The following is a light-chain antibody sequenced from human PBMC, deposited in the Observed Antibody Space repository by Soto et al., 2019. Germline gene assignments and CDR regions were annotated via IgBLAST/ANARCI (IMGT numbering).Light chain of an antibody. CDR2: GAS. J-gene: IGKJ1*01. CDR1: QRGRSSY. Sequence: EIVLTQSPGTLSLSPGERATLTCRASQRGRSSYLGWYQQKLGQAPRLLIYGASSRATGIPDRFSGSGSGTDFPLTISRQEPEEVAVYDCHQSGSSPQTFGQGTKVEI. V-gene: IGKV3-20*01. CDR3: HQSGSSPQT.